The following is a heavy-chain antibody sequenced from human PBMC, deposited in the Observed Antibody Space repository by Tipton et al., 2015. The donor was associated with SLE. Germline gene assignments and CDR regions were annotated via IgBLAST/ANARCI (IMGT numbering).Heavy chain of an antibody. CDR1: GFTFSSYA. J-gene: IGHJ6*03. D-gene: IGHD6-19*01. Sequence: SLRLSCAASGFTFSSYAMHWVRQAPGKGLEWVAVISYDGSNKYYADSVKGRFTISRDNSKNTLYLQMNSLRAEDTAVYYCARDTYLAVAGTNYYYMDVWGKGAAVTVS. V-gene: IGHV3-30-3*01. CDR2: ISYDGSNK. CDR3: ARDTYLAVAGTNYYYMDV.